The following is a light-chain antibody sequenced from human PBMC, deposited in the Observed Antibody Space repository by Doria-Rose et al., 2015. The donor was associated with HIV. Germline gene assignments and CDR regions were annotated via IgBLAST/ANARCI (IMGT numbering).Light chain of an antibody. Sequence: EIVMTQSPGTLSLSPGERATLSCRASQSFSSTYLACYQQTPGQAHSLLIYDGSTRATGIPDRFSASGSVTDFTLTINRLEPEDFALYYCHQYGTSWTFGQGTKVEI. CDR1: QSFSSTY. V-gene: IGKV3-20*01. J-gene: IGKJ1*01. CDR2: DGS. CDR3: HQYGTSWT.